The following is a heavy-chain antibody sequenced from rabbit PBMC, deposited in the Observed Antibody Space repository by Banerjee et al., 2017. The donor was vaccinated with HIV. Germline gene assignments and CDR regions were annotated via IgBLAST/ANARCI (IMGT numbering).Heavy chain of an antibody. CDR2: IYTGNDKT. CDR1: GFSLSSSYD. Sequence: VESGGGLVQPGTSLTLTCTASGFSLSSSYDMCWVRQAPGKGLEWVGCIYTGNDKTYYARWAKGRFTISKPSSTTVTLRMTSLTVADTATYFCASAIVPWLVLTRLDLWGQGTLVTVS. D-gene: IGHD3-1*01. J-gene: IGHJ3*01. V-gene: IGHV1S40*01. CDR3: ASAIVPWLVLTRLDL.